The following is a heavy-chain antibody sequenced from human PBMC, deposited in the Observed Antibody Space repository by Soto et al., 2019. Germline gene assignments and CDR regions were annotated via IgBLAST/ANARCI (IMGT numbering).Heavy chain of an antibody. D-gene: IGHD4-4*01. CDR3: VKLPPQSLTVTTGWFDP. CDR2: ISSNGGST. Sequence: PGGSLRLSCSASGFTFSSYAMHWVRQAPGKGLEYVSAISSNGGSTYYADSVKGRFTISRDNSKNTLYLQMSSLRAEDTAVYYCVKLPPQSLTVTTGWFDPWGQGTMVTVYS. J-gene: IGHJ5*02. CDR1: GFTFSSYA. V-gene: IGHV3-64D*06.